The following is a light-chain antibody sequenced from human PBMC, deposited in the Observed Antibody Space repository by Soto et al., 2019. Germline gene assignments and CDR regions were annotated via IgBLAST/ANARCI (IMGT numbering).Light chain of an antibody. J-gene: IGLJ1*01. CDR3: CSYTRTSNHYF. V-gene: IGLV2-14*01. CDR2: EVR. Sequence: YALTQPASVSGSPGQSITISCTGTSSDIGGYDYVSWYQQRPGKAPKLMIYEVRYRPSGVSNRFSGSKSGNTASLTISGLQAEDEAVYYCCSYTRTSNHYFFGSGTKVTVL. CDR1: SSDIGGYDY.